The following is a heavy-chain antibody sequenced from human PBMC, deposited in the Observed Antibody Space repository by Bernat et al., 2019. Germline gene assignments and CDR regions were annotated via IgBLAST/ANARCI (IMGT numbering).Heavy chain of an antibody. D-gene: IGHD5-12*01. J-gene: IGHJ4*02. CDR3: ARDLGEYSGYDAFDY. CDR2: IGSSGIPR. CDR1: GFTFSSSE. Sequence: EVQLVESGGGLVQPGGSLRLSCAASGFTFSSSEMNWVRQTPGKGLEWVSYIGSSGIPRYYAGSVKGRFTISRDNAKNSLYLQMNSLRVEDTAVYYCARDLGEYSGYDAFDYWGQGTLVTVSS. V-gene: IGHV3-48*03.